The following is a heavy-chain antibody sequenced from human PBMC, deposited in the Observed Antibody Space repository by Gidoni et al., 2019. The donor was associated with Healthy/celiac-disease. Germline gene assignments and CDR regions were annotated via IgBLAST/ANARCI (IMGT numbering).Heavy chain of an antibody. CDR3: ARGKNGSGTYYYYGMDV. D-gene: IGHD3-10*01. V-gene: IGHV1-69*06. J-gene: IGHJ6*02. CDR2: IIPIFGTA. Sequence: QLQLVQSGAVVKKPGSSVKVSCKASGGPFSSYPISWVRQAPGQRLEWMGGIIPIFGTANDAQKFQGRVTSTADKTTSTAYMELSSMRSEDTAVYYCARGKNGSGTYYYYGMDVWGQGTTVTVSS. CDR1: GGPFSSYP.